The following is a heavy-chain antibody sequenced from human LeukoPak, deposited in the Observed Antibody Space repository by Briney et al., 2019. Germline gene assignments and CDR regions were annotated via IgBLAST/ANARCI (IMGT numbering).Heavy chain of an antibody. D-gene: IGHD5-18*01. CDR1: GGSISSSSYY. Sequence: SETLSLTCTVSGGSISSSSYYWGWIRQPPGKGLEWIGSIYYSGSTYCNPSLKSRVTISVDTSKNQFSLKLSSVTAADTAVYYCARPVGGYSYGYNWFDPWGQGTLVTVSS. V-gene: IGHV4-39*01. J-gene: IGHJ5*02. CDR3: ARPVGGYSYGYNWFDP. CDR2: IYYSGST.